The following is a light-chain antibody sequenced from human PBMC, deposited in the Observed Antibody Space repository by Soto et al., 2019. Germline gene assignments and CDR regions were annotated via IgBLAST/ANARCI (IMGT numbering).Light chain of an antibody. V-gene: IGKV1D-12*01. CDR1: QHIGSW. CDR2: TAS. Sequence: DIQMTQSPSSVSTSVGDRVTITCRASQHIGSWLAWYQQKPGKAPKLLIYTASTLQSGVPSRFRGSGSGTEFTLTINSLQPEDFATYYCQQAYSFPLTFVGGTEVENK. CDR3: QQAYSFPLT. J-gene: IGKJ4*01.